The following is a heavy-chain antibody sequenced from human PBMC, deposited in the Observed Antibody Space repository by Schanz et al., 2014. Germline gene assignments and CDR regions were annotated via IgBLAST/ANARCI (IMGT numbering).Heavy chain of an antibody. CDR1: GFTFSKYW. J-gene: IGHJ4*02. D-gene: IGHD3-10*01. CDR2: ISYDGSNK. Sequence: VQLVESGGGLVQPGGSLRLSCGGSGFTFSKYWMSWVRQAPGKGLEWVAVISYDGSNKYYADSVKGRFTMSRDNSKNTLYLQMNSLRAEDTAVYYCARANYRRKINFDYWGRGTLVTVSS. CDR3: ARANYRRKINFDY. V-gene: IGHV3-30-3*01.